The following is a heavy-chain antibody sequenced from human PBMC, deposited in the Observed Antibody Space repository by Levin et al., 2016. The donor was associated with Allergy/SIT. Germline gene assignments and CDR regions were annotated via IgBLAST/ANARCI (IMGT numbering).Heavy chain of an antibody. D-gene: IGHD2-2*01. Sequence: WIRQPPGKGLEWIGYIFYSGSTSYNPSLKTRVTISLDTSKNQFSLKLSSVTAADTAVYFCARDILPASQSGWFDPWGQGTLVTAPQ. CDR2: IFYSGST. CDR3: ARDILPASQSGWFDP. J-gene: IGHJ5*02. V-gene: IGHV4-31*02.